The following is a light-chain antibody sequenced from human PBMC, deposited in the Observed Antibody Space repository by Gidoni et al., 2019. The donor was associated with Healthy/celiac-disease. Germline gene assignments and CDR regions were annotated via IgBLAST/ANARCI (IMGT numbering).Light chain of an antibody. Sequence: LTQPPPVSVSPGQTASITCSGDKLGDKYACWYQQKPGQSPVLVIYQDSKRPSGIPERFSGSNSGNTATLTISGTQAMDEADYYCQAWDSSTAVFGGGTKLTVL. CDR2: QDS. CDR3: QAWDSSTAV. J-gene: IGLJ2*01. CDR1: KLGDKY. V-gene: IGLV3-1*01.